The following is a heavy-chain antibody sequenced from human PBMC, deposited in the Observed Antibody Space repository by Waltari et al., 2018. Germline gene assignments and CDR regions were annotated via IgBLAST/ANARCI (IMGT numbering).Heavy chain of an antibody. CDR3: ALDRYDSSGYFL. D-gene: IGHD3-22*01. J-gene: IGHJ4*02. CDR1: GYTLPEFS. CDR2: FAPEDAET. Sequence: QVQLVQSGAEVKKPGASVKVSCRISGYTLPEFSMHWVRQAPGKGLEWMGGFAPEDAETIFAQKFQGRVTVTEDTSTDTAYMELNSLRSEDTAVYYCALDRYDSSGYFLWGQGTLVTVSS. V-gene: IGHV1-24*01.